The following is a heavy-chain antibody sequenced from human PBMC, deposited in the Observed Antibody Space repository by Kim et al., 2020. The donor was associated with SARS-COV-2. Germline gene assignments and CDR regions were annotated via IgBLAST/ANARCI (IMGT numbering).Heavy chain of an antibody. Sequence: SETLSLTGTVSGGSISSGGYYWSWIRQHPGKGLEWIGYIYYSGITYYNPSLKSRVTISVDTSKNQFSLKLSSVTAADTAVYYCVRDRYESCSSTSCYTYNWFDPWGQGTLVTVSS. CDR1: GGSISSGGYY. D-gene: IGHD2-2*01. V-gene: IGHV4-31*03. CDR3: VRDRYESCSSTSCYTYNWFDP. J-gene: IGHJ5*02. CDR2: IYYSGIT.